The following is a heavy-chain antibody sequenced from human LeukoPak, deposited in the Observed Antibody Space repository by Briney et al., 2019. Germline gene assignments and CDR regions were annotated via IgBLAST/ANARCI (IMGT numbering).Heavy chain of an antibody. J-gene: IGHJ4*02. CDR1: GGSISSSYYY. CDR3: ARSARIAVAGRSDRFFDY. V-gene: IGHV4-39*07. Sequence: SETLSLTCTVSGGSISSSYYYWGWIRQPPGKGLEWIGSIYYSGSTNYNPSLKSRVTISVDTSKNQFSLKLSSVTAADTAVYYCARSARIAVAGRSDRFFDYWGQGTLVTVSS. D-gene: IGHD6-19*01. CDR2: IYYSGST.